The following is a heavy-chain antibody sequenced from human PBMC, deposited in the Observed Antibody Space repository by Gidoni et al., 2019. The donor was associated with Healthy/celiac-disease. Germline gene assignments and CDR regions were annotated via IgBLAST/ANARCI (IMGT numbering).Heavy chain of an antibody. CDR2: I. J-gene: IGHJ3*02. D-gene: IGHD1-26*01. Sequence: IGYADSVTGRFTISRDHAKNSLYLQMNSLRAEDTALYYCSKDIRSRGVGAHDAFDIWGQGTMVTVSS. CDR3: SKDIRSRGVGAHDAFDI. V-gene: IGHV3-9*01.